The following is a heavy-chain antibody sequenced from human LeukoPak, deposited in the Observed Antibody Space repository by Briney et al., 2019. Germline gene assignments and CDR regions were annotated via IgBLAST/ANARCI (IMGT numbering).Heavy chain of an antibody. D-gene: IGHD2/OR15-2a*01. CDR1: GYSISGGYY. J-gene: IGHJ6*04. Sequence: PSETLSLTCVVSGYSISGGYYWGWIRQPPGKGLEWIGSIYHSGSTYYSPSLKSRLTISVDTSKNQFSLKLSSVTAADTAVYYCARAGAFFYYMDVWGKGTTVTVSS. V-gene: IGHV4-38-2*01. CDR2: IYHSGST. CDR3: ARAGAFFYYMDV.